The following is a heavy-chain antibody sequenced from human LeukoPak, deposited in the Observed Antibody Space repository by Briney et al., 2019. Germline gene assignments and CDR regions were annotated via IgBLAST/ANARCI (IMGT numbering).Heavy chain of an antibody. V-gene: IGHV3-33*06. CDR3: AKDLVAGFDY. CDR1: GFTFSSYG. D-gene: IGHD2-15*01. CDR2: IWYDGSNR. Sequence: PGRSLRLSCAASGFTFSSYGMHWVRQAPGKGLEWVAVIWYDGSNRYYADSVKGRFTISRDNSKNTLYLQMNSLRAEDTAVYYCAKDLVAGFDYWGQGTLVTVSS. J-gene: IGHJ4*02.